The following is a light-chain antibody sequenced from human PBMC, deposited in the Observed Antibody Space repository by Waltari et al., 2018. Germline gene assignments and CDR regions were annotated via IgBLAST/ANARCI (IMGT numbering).Light chain of an antibody. CDR3: QQSYSTPWT. Sequence: IQLTQSPSSLSASVGDRVTITCRASQGISSYLAWYQQKPGQVPKLLIYATSTLQTGVPSRFSGSGSGTDFTLTISSLQPEDFATYYCQQSYSTPWTFGQGTKVEIK. CDR1: QGISSY. V-gene: IGKV1-39*01. J-gene: IGKJ1*01. CDR2: ATS.